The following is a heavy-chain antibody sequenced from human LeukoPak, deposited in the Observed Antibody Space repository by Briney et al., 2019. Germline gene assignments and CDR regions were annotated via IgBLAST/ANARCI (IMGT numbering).Heavy chain of an antibody. Sequence: SVKVSCKASGYTFTSYGISWVRQAPGQGLEWMGRIIPILGIANYAQKFQGRVTITADKSTSTAYMELSSLRSEDTAVYYCARALYCSSTSCLYFDYWGQGTLVTVSS. J-gene: IGHJ4*02. V-gene: IGHV1-69*04. CDR1: GYTFTSYG. CDR2: IIPILGIA. D-gene: IGHD2-2*01. CDR3: ARALYCSSTSCLYFDY.